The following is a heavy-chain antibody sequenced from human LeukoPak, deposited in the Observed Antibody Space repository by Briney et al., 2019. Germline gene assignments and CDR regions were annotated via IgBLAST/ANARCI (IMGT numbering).Heavy chain of an antibody. V-gene: IGHV3-23*01. Sequence: GGSLRLSCAASGFTFSSYAMSWVRQAPGKGLEWVSAISGSGGSTYYADSVKGRFTISRDNSKNTLYLQMNSLRAEDTAVYYCAKGIGPSRTYYYDSSGYPFDYWGQGTLVTVST. J-gene: IGHJ4*02. CDR2: ISGSGGST. CDR1: GFTFSSYA. D-gene: IGHD3-22*01. CDR3: AKGIGPSRTYYYDSSGYPFDY.